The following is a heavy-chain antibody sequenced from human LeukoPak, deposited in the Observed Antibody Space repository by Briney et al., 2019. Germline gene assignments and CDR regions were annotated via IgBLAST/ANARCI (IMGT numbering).Heavy chain of an antibody. CDR3: ARVYYDFWSGYYTGYYYYGMDV. J-gene: IGHJ6*02. D-gene: IGHD3-3*01. V-gene: IGHV1-46*01. CDR1: GYTFTSYY. Sequence: GASVKVSCKASGYTFTSYYMHWVRQAPGQGLEWMGIINPSGGSTSYAQKFQGRVTMTRDTSTSTVYMELSSLRSEDTAVYYCARVYYDFWSGYYTGYYYYGMDVWGQGTTVTVSS. CDR2: INPSGGST.